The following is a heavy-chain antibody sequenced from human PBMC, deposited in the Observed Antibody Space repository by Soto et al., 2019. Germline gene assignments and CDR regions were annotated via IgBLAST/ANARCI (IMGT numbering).Heavy chain of an antibody. V-gene: IGHV3-30-3*01. D-gene: IGHD5-12*01. CDR1: GFTFSYYA. CDR3: AGWDSGYDYHFDY. J-gene: IGHJ4*02. CDR2: ISYDGSNK. Sequence: QVQLVESGGGVVQPGRSLRLSCAASGFTFSYYAMHWVRQAPGKGLEWVAVISYDGSNKYYADSVKGRFTISRDNSKNTLYLQMNSLRPADTAVYYCAGWDSGYDYHFDYWGQGTLVTVSS.